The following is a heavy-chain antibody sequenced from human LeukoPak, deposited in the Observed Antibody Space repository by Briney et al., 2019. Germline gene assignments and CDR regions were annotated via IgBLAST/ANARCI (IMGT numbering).Heavy chain of an antibody. V-gene: IGHV3-7*01. CDR2: IKQDGSEK. J-gene: IGHJ4*02. CDR1: GFTFGSYW. D-gene: IGHD3-3*01. Sequence: GGSLRLSCAASGFTFGSYWMSWVRQAPGKGLEWVANIKQDGSEKYYVDSVKGRFTISRDNAKNSLYLQMNSLRAEDTAVYYCARESDFWSGYFDYWGQGTLVTVSS. CDR3: ARESDFWSGYFDY.